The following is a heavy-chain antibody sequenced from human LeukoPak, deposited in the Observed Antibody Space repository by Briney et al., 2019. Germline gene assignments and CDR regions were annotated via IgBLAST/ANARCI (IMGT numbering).Heavy chain of an antibody. Sequence: GGSLRLSCAASGFTFSSYAMSWVRQAPGKGLEWVSAISASGGSTYYADSVKGRFTISRDNSKYTPYLQMNSLGAEDTAGYYFVEGVRSGYGFAYWGQGTLVTVSS. D-gene: IGHD5-12*01. CDR3: VEGVRSGYGFAY. J-gene: IGHJ4*02. V-gene: IGHV3-23*01. CDR1: GFTFSSYA. CDR2: ISASGGST.